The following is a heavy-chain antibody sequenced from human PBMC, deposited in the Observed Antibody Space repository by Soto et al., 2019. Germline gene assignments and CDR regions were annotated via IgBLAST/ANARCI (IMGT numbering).Heavy chain of an antibody. D-gene: IGHD3-3*01. CDR2: ISSSSSYI. V-gene: IGHV3-21*01. CDR3: ARDLWDFWSGEHNVSAP. Sequence: EVQLVESGGGLVKPGGSLRLSCAASGFTFSSYSMNWVRQAPGKGLEWVSAISSSSSYIYYSDSVKGRFTISRDNAKNTLYLQMKSMRVEDTAVDYCARDLWDFWSGEHNVSAPWGQGTLVTVSS. J-gene: IGHJ5*02. CDR1: GFTFSSYS.